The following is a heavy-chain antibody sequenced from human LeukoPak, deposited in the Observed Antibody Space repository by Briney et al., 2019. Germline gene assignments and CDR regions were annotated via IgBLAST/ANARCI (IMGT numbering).Heavy chain of an antibody. D-gene: IGHD3-10*01. Sequence: SETLSLTCTVSGGSMSSYYWSWIRQPPGKGLEWIGYISYSGSTNNYNPSLKSRVIISVNTSNNQFSLKLTSVTAADTAIYYCARDASGEAFDIWGQGTMVTVSS. CDR3: ARDASGEAFDI. V-gene: IGHV4-59*01. CDR2: ISYSGSTN. CDR1: GGSMSSYY. J-gene: IGHJ3*02.